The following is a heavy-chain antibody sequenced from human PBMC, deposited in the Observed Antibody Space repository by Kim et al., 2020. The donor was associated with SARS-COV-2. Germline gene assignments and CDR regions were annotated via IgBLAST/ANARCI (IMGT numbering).Heavy chain of an antibody. J-gene: IGHJ4*02. V-gene: IGHV3-30*04. CDR2: ISYDGSNK. CDR1: GFTFSSYA. CDR3: ARDSTILPYSGYLSY. D-gene: IGHD5-12*01. Sequence: GGSLRLSCAASGFTFSSYAMHWVRQAPGKGLEWVAVISYDGSNKYYADSVKGRFTISRDNSKNTLYLQMNSLRAEDTAVYYCARDSTILPYSGYLSYWGQGTLVTVSS.